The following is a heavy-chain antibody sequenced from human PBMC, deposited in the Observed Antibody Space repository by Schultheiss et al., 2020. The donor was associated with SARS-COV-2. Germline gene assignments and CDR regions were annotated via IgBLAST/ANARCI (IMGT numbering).Heavy chain of an antibody. J-gene: IGHJ4*02. D-gene: IGHD1-26*01. CDR1: GGTFSSYT. Sequence: ASVKVSCKASGGTFSSYTISWVRQAPGQGLEWMGWISAHNGDTKYAQKFQGRVIMTTDTSTSIVDMDLRSLRSDDTAVYYCARDRSYYDGFDYWGQGTLVTVSS. V-gene: IGHV1-18*01. CDR2: ISAHNGDT. CDR3: ARDRSYYDGFDY.